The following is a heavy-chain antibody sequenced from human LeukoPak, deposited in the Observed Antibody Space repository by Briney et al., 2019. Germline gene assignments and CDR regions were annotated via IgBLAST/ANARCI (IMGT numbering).Heavy chain of an antibody. V-gene: IGHV4-39*07. CDR3: ASVDTAMARYYYYYMDV. D-gene: IGHD5-18*01. J-gene: IGHJ6*03. Sequence: SETLSLTCTVSGGSISSYYWSWIRQPPGKGLEWIGSIYYSGSTYYNPSLKSRVTISVDTSKNQFSLKLSSVTAADTAVYYCASVDTAMARYYYYYMDVWGKGTTVTVSS. CDR2: IYYSGST. CDR1: GGSISSYY.